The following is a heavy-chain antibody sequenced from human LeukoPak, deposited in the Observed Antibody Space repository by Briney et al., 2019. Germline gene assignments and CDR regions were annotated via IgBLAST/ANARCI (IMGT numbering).Heavy chain of an antibody. CDR2: TVPLLGIT. J-gene: IGHJ5*02. Sequence: SVKVSCKASGDTLTKYGISWVRQAPGQGLEWMGRTVPLLGITNHIEKFQARVTMSADKYTGTVYMELRSLRFEDTAVYYCARDAGDDFYCGDPDLWGQEPWSSSPQ. V-gene: IGHV1-69*04. D-gene: IGHD3-3*01. CDR1: GDTLTKYG. CDR3: ARDAGDDFYCGDPDL.